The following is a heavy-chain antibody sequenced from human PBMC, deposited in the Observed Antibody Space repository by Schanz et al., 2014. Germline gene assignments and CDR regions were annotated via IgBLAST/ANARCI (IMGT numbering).Heavy chain of an antibody. CDR3: AKDDVWASGSYYDS. V-gene: IGHV3-23*04. CDR1: GFTFSSYA. J-gene: IGHJ4*02. CDR2: IVGSGDST. D-gene: IGHD3-10*01. Sequence: EVQLVESGGGLVQPGGSLRLSCAASGFTFSSYAMSWVRQAPGKGLEWVSHIVGSGDSTYYADSVKGRFTISRDNSKNTLYLQMTTLRAEDTAVYYCAKDDVWASGSYYDSWGSGTLATVSS.